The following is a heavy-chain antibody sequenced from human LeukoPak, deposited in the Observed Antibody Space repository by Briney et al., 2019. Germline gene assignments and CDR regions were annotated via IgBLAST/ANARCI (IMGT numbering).Heavy chain of an antibody. CDR1: GFTVSSNY. CDR3: VKKVGGVKAFDI. Sequence: GGSLRLSCAVSGFTVSSNYMTWVRQAPGKGLEWVSVIYSDGKTYHADSVKGRFTISRDNSKNTLHLQMNSLRAEDTAVYYCVKKVGGVKAFDIWGQGTMVTVSS. J-gene: IGHJ3*02. D-gene: IGHD2-8*02. V-gene: IGHV3-66*01. CDR2: IYSDGKT.